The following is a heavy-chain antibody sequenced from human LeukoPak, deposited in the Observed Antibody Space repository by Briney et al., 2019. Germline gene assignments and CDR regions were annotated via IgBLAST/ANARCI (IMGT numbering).Heavy chain of an antibody. D-gene: IGHD3-22*01. J-gene: IGHJ4*02. CDR1: GFTFDDYA. Sequence: GGPLRLSCAASGFTFDDYAMHWVRQAPGKGLEWVSGISWNSGSIGYADSVKGRFTISRDNAKNSLYLQMNSLRAEDMALYYCAKDFRYDSSGYYDYWGQGTLVTVSS. CDR3: AKDFRYDSSGYYDY. CDR2: ISWNSGSI. V-gene: IGHV3-9*03.